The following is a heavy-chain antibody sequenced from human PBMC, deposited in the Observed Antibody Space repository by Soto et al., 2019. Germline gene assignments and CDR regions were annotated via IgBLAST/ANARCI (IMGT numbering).Heavy chain of an antibody. D-gene: IGHD1-26*01. J-gene: IGHJ4*02. CDR1: GFTFSSYS. Sequence: PGGSLRLSCAASGFTFSSYSMNWVRQAPGKGLEWVSSFSSSTGYIHYADSVKGRFTISRDNSKNTLYLQMNSLRAEDTAVYYCARDLGGSYYVATGFDYWGQGTLVTVSS. V-gene: IGHV3-21*04. CDR2: FSSSTGYI. CDR3: ARDLGGSYYVATGFDY.